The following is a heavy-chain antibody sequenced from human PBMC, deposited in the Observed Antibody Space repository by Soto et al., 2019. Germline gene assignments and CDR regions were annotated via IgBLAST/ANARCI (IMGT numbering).Heavy chain of an antibody. CDR3: ARHKIPALSAY. CDR1: SGSVNISVVS. V-gene: IGHV4-30-2*01. CDR2: LYYSRSA. Sequence: SYTLSIARASSSGSVNISVVSVSLIRQPPGKGLEWIGYLYYSRSANYNPSLKSRVTLSVDTSTNQCSLKLTSVTAADTAVYYGARHKIPALSAYRGKGTLVTVSS. D-gene: IGHD2-21*01. J-gene: IGHJ4*02.